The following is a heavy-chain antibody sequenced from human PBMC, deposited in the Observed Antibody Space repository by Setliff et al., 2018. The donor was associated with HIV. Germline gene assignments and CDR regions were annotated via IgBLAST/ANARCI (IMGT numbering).Heavy chain of an antibody. D-gene: IGHD3-22*01. Sequence: GASVKVSCKISGYTLTEVSMHWVRQAPGKGLEWMGYFDPQDGKTIYAQKFQGRVTMTEDTSTDTAYMELSGLRSDDTAVYYCVRGVTRDISGYYRDEYFQHWGQGTPVTVSS. CDR2: FDPQDGKT. V-gene: IGHV1-24*01. CDR3: VRGVTRDISGYYRDEYFQH. CDR1: GYTLTEVS. J-gene: IGHJ1*01.